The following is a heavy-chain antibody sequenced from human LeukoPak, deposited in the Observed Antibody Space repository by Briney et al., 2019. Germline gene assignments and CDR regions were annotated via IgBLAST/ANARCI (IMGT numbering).Heavy chain of an antibody. D-gene: IGHD1-26*01. Sequence: GGSLRLSCAASGFTFSSYAMTWVRQAPGKGLEWVSAISDSGSETHYADSVKGRFTISRDNSKNTVYLQMNSLRAGDTALYYCAKDWSCDYWGQGTLVTVSS. CDR1: GFTFSSYA. V-gene: IGHV3-23*01. CDR3: AKDWSCDY. CDR2: ISDSGSET. J-gene: IGHJ4*02.